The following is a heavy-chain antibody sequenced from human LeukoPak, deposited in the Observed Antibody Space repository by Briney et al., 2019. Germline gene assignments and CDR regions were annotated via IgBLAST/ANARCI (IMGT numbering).Heavy chain of an antibody. CDR1: GFTFSSYG. CDR2: ISGSGGST. CDR3: AKGMNSLVVPAAIDY. J-gene: IGHJ4*02. D-gene: IGHD2-2*01. Sequence: QTGGSLRLSCAASGFTFSSYGMSWVRQAPGKGLEWVSAISGSGGSTYYADSVKGRFTISRDNSKNTLYLQMNSPRAEDTAVYYCAKGMNSLVVPAAIDYWGQGTLVTVSS. V-gene: IGHV3-23*01.